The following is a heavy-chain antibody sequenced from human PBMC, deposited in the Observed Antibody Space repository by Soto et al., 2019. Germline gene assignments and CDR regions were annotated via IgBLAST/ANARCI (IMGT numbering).Heavy chain of an antibody. Sequence: PGGSLRLSCAASGFSFSNCAMHWVRQAPGKGLEWVAVIWYDGSNKYYADSMKGRFTISRDNSKNTLYLQMNSLRAEDTAIYYCARDYYMTTVTMGSWGQGTLVTVSS. CDR2: IWYDGSNK. CDR1: GFSFSNCA. J-gene: IGHJ4*02. V-gene: IGHV3-33*01. D-gene: IGHD4-17*01. CDR3: ARDYYMTTVTMGS.